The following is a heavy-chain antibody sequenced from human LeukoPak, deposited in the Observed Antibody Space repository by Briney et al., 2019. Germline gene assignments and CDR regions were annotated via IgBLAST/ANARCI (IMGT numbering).Heavy chain of an antibody. J-gene: IGHJ6*02. CDR3: ARAGYYDSSGYYFPVLHYYYGMDV. CDR2: MNPNSGNT. Sequence: ASVNVSCKASGYTFTSYDINWVRQATGQGLEWMGWMNPNSGNTGYAQKFQGRVTMTRNTSISTAYMELSSLRSEDTAVYYCARAGYYDSSGYYFPVLHYYYGMDVWGQGTTVTVSS. D-gene: IGHD3-22*01. CDR1: GYTFTSYD. V-gene: IGHV1-8*01.